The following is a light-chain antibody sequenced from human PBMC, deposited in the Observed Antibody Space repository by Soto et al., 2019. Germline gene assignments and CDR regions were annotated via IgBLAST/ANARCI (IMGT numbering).Light chain of an antibody. CDR3: QHCDTYWA. V-gene: IGKV1-5*01. J-gene: IGKJ1*01. CDR2: DAS. Sequence: DIQMTQSPSTLSASLGDRVAITCRASRNIAVWLAWYQQKPGRAPKLLISDASTLETGVPSRCSGCRSGTEFTLTISSLQADDFATYYCQHCDTYWAFGPGTKVEVE. CDR1: RNIAVW.